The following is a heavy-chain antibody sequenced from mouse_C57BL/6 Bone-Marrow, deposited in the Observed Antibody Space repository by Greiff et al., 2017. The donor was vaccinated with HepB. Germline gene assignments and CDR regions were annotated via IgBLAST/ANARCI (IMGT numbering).Heavy chain of an antibody. CDR1: GFTFSSYA. V-gene: IGHV5-4*01. Sequence: EVKVVESGGGLVKPGGSLKLSCAASGFTFSSYAMSWVRQTPEKRLEWVATISDGGSYTYYPDNVKGRFTISRDNAKNNLYLQMSHLKSEDTAMYYCARESRKAYWGQGTLVTVSA. CDR3: ARESRKAY. J-gene: IGHJ3*01. CDR2: ISDGGSYT.